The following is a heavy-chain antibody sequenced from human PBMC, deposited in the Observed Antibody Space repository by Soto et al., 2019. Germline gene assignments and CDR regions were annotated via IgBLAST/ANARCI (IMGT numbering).Heavy chain of an antibody. CDR3: ARHRRSSGPDAFDI. Sequence: PGESLKISCNGSGYSFTIYWIGWVRQMPGKGLEWMGIIYPGDSDTRYSPSFQGQVTISADKSISTAYLQWSSLKASDTAMYYCARHRRSSGPDAFDIWGQGTMVTVSS. J-gene: IGHJ3*02. D-gene: IGHD6-19*01. CDR1: GYSFTIYW. V-gene: IGHV5-51*01. CDR2: IYPGDSDT.